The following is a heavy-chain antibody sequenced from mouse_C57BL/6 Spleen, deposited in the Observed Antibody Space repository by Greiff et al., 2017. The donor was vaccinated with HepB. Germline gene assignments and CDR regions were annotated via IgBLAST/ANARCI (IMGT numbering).Heavy chain of an antibody. D-gene: IGHD1-1*01. CDR3: TRDYYYGSSLYYFDY. J-gene: IGHJ2*01. CDR1: GFTFSSYA. Sequence: EVQRVESGEGLVKPGGSLKLSCAASGFTFSSYAMSWVRQTPEKRLEWVAYISSGGDYIYYADTVKGRFTISRDNARNTLYLQMSSLESEDTAMYYCTRDYYYGSSLYYFDYWGQGTTLTVSS. CDR2: ISSGGDYI. V-gene: IGHV5-9-1*02.